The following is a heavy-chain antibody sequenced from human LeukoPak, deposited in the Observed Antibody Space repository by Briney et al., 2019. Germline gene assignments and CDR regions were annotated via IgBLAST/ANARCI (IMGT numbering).Heavy chain of an antibody. CDR1: GFTFSSYS. V-gene: IGHV3-21*01. CDR2: ISSSSSYI. CDR3: AREDSSGYSLDY. D-gene: IGHD3-22*01. Sequence: GGSLRLSCAASGFTFSSYSMNWVRQAPGKGLEWVSSISSSSSYIYYADSVKGRFTISRDNAKNSLYLQTNSLRAEDTAVYYCAREDSSGYSLDYWGQGTLVTVSS. J-gene: IGHJ4*02.